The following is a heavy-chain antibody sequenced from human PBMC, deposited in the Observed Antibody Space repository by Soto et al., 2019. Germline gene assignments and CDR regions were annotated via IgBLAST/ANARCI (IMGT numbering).Heavy chain of an antibody. CDR3: ARVRSWGYCSSTSCPYYFDY. D-gene: IGHD2-2*01. CDR2: INHSGST. V-gene: IGHV4-34*01. J-gene: IGHJ4*02. Sequence: QVQLQQWGAGLLKPSETLSLTCAVYGGSFSGYYWSWIRQPPGKGLEWIGEINHSGSTNYNPSLKSRVTISVDKSKNQFSLKLSSVTAADTAVYYCARVRSWGYCSSTSCPYYFDYWGQGTLVTVSS. CDR1: GGSFSGYY.